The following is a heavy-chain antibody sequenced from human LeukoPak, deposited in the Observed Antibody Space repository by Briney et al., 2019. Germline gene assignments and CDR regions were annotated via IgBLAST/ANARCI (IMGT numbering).Heavy chain of an antibody. D-gene: IGHD6-19*01. CDR2: IKEDGSEK. CDR1: DFTFSNYW. V-gene: IGHV3-7*05. CDR3: ARGIAVPAMGVHFDY. J-gene: IGHJ4*02. Sequence: PGGSLRLSCAASDFTFSNYWMSWVRQAPGKGLEWVANIKEDGSEKHYVDSVEGRFTISRDNPKKSLYLQMNSLRAEDTAVYYCARGIAVPAMGVHFDYWGQGTLVTVSS.